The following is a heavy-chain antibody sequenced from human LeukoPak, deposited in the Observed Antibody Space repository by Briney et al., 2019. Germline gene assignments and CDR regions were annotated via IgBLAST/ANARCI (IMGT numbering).Heavy chain of an antibody. Sequence: SETLSLTCTVSGGSISSYYWSWIRQPPGKGLEWIGYIYYSGSTKYNPSLKSRVTISVDTSKNQFSLKLSSVTAADTAVYYCARVGSSGWYLIDYWGQGTLVTVSS. CDR1: GGSISSYY. CDR2: IYYSGST. J-gene: IGHJ4*02. D-gene: IGHD6-19*01. V-gene: IGHV4-59*01. CDR3: ARVGSSGWYLIDY.